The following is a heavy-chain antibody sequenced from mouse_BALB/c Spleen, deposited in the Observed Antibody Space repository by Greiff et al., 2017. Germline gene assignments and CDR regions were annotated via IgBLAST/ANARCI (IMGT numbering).Heavy chain of an antibody. CDR2: ISSGGGST. CDR1: GFAFSSYD. V-gene: IGHV5-12-1*01. Sequence: EVQLMESGGGLVKPGGSLKLSCAASGFAFSSYDMSWVRQTPEKRLEWVAYISSGGGSTYYPDTVKGRFTISRDNAKNTLYLQMSSLKSEDTAMYYCARRNYGSFYAMDYWGQGTSVTVSS. CDR3: ARRNYGSFYAMDY. D-gene: IGHD1-1*01. J-gene: IGHJ4*01.